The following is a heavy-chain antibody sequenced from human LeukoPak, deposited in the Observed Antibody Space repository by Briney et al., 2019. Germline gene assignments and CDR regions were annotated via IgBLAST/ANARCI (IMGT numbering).Heavy chain of an antibody. V-gene: IGHV3-7*01. CDR2: IKQDGSEK. J-gene: IGHJ5*02. D-gene: IGHD2-2*01. CDR3: AGDVVVVPAAPWNWFDP. CDR1: GFTFSSYW. Sequence: GGSLRLSCAASGFTFSSYWMSWVRQAPGKGLEWVANIKQDGSEKYYVDSVKGRFTISRDNAKNTLYLQMNSLRAEDTAVYYCAGDVVVVPAAPWNWFDPWGQGTLVTVSS.